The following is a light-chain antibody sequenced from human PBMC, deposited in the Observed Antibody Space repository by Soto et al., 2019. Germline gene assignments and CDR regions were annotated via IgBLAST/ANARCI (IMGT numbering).Light chain of an antibody. CDR2: DAS. Sequence: EIVLTQSPATLSLSPGESATLSCRASQSVSSYLAWYQQKPGQAPRLLIYDASNRATGIPARFSGSGSGTDFTLTISSLEPEDFAVYYCQQRSNWPPSTFGQGTRLEMK. V-gene: IGKV3-11*01. CDR3: QQRSNWPPST. CDR1: QSVSSY. J-gene: IGKJ5*01.